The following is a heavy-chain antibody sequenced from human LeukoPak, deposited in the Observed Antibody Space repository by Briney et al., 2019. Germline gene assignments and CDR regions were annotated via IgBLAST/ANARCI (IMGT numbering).Heavy chain of an antibody. D-gene: IGHD6-19*01. CDR2: INPNSGGT. CDR3: ARDVGSWLGYDY. V-gene: IGHV1-2*04. CDR1: GYTFIGYY. Sequence: ASVKVSCKASGYTFIGYYMHWVRQAPGQGLEWMGWINPNSGGTNYAQKFQGWVTMTRDTSISTAYMELSRLRSDDTAVYYCARDVGSWLGYDYWGQGTLVTASS. J-gene: IGHJ4*02.